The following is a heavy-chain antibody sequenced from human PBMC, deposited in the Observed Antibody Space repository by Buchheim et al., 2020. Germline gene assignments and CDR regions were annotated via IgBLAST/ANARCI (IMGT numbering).Heavy chain of an antibody. CDR2: INHSGST. CDR3: ARRLGSSWTRGPYYYYGMDV. D-gene: IGHD6-13*01. CDR1: GGSFSGYY. J-gene: IGHJ6*02. Sequence: QVQLQQWGAGLLKPSETLSLTCAVYGGSFSGYYWSWIRQPPGKGLEWIGEINHSGSTNYNPSLKSRVTLSVDTSKNQFSLKLSSVTAADTAVYYCARRLGSSWTRGPYYYYGMDVWGQGTT. V-gene: IGHV4-34*01.